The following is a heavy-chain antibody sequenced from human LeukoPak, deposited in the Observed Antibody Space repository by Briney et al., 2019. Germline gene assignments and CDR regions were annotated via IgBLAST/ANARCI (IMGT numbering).Heavy chain of an antibody. J-gene: IGHJ4*02. D-gene: IGHD2-21*02. Sequence: SETLSLTCTVSGGSISSYYWSWIRQPQGQGLEWVGYIYYSGSSNYNPSLKSRVTISVDTSKTPFSLKLSSVTAADTAVYYCAREAYCGGDCYSGFDDWGQGTLVTVSS. V-gene: IGHV4-59*01. CDR2: IYYSGSS. CDR1: GGSISSYY. CDR3: AREAYCGGDCYSGFDD.